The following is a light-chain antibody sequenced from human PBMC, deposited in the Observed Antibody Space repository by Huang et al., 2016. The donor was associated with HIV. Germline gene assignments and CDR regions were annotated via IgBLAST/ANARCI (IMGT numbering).Light chain of an antibody. J-gene: IGKJ1*01. CDR2: EAS. Sequence: DIQMTQSPSTLSASVGDRVTITCRASQSISSWLAWYQQKPGKAPKVLIYEASRLESGVPSRFSGSGSGTEFTLTISSLQPDDSATYSCQQDNSYPWT. V-gene: IGKV1-5*03. CDR3: QQDNSYPWT. CDR1: QSISSW.